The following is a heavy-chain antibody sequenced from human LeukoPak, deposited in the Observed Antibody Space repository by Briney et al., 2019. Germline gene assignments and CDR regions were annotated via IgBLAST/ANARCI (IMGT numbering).Heavy chain of an antibody. CDR3: AREGVGRWLRFGGDLVY. D-gene: IGHD5-12*01. CDR1: GYTFTGYY. V-gene: IGHV1-2*02. Sequence: GASVKVSCKASGYTFTGYYMHWVRQAPGQGLEWMGWINPNSGGTNYAQKFQGRVTMTRDTSISTAYMELSRLRSDDTAVYYCAREGVGRWLRFGGDLVYWGQGTLVTVSS. CDR2: INPNSGGT. J-gene: IGHJ4*02.